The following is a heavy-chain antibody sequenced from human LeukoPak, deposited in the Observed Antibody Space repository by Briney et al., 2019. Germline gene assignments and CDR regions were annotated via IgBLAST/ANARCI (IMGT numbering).Heavy chain of an antibody. V-gene: IGHV1-58*02. D-gene: IGHD2-15*01. J-gene: IGHJ4*02. CDR1: GFTCTSSA. Sequence: GTSVKVSCKASGFTCTSSAMQWVRQARGQRLEWIGWIVVGSGNTNYAQKFQERVTITRDMSTSPPYMELSSLRSEDTAVYYCAADPHSPYPGAWGQGTLVTVSS. CDR3: AADPHSPYPGA. CDR2: IVVGSGNT.